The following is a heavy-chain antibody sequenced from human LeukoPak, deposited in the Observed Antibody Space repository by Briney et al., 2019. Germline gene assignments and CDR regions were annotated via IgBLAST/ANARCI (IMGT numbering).Heavy chain of an antibody. V-gene: IGHV4-39*07. CDR2: IYYSGST. CDR3: ASPGGYYYDSSG. Sequence: PSETLSLTCTVSGGSISSGSYYWGWIRQPPGKGLEWIGSIYYSGSTYYNPSLKSRVTISVDTSKNQFSLKLSSVTAADTAVYYCASPGGYYYDSSGWGQGTMVTVSS. D-gene: IGHD3-22*01. CDR1: GGSISSGSYY. J-gene: IGHJ3*01.